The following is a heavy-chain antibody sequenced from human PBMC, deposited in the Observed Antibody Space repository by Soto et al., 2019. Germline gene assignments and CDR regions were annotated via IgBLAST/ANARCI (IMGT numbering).Heavy chain of an antibody. CDR1: CVSITSTSYY. V-gene: IGHV4-39*01. D-gene: IGHD6-6*01. Sequence: SDTLSLTCTVSCVSITSTSYYWGWIPQPPGKGLEWIGSIYYSGSTYYNPPLKSRVTISVDTSKNQFSLKLSSVTAADTAVYYCSGQLVRYYFDYWGQGTLVTVS. CDR3: SGQLVRYYFDY. CDR2: IYYSGST. J-gene: IGHJ4*02.